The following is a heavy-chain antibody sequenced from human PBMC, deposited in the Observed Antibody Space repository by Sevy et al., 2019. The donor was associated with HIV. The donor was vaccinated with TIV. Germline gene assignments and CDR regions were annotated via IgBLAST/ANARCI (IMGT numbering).Heavy chain of an antibody. J-gene: IGHJ4*02. CDR3: ARARNYDSSAFDY. CDR1: GFTFSSYS. CDR2: ISSSSSYI. Sequence: GGSLRLSCAASGFTFSSYSMNWVRQAPGKGLEWVSSISSSSSYIYYADSVKGRFTISRDNAKNSLYLQMNSLRAEDTAGYYCARARNYDSSAFDYWGQGTLVTVSS. V-gene: IGHV3-21*01. D-gene: IGHD3-22*01.